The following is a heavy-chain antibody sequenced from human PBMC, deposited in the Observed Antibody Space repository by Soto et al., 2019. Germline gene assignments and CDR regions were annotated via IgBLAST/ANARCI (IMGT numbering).Heavy chain of an antibody. Sequence: QVQLQQWGAGLLKPSETLSLTCAVYGGSFSGYYWSWIRQPPGQGLEWIGEINHSGSTNYNPSLMSRFTISVDTYKNQFALKLSSVTAADTAVYYCARAGLKVVVSPNEGPCCDYWGQGTLVTVS. V-gene: IGHV4-34*01. D-gene: IGHD3-22*01. CDR1: GGSFSGYY. CDR2: INHSGST. J-gene: IGHJ4*02. CDR3: ARAGLKVVVSPNEGPCCDY.